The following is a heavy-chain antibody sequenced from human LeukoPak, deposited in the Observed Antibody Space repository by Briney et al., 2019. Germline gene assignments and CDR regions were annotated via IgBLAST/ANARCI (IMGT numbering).Heavy chain of an antibody. CDR2: INSGGTI. CDR3: AREGDYVGYFDY. J-gene: IGHJ4*02. CDR1: GFTFSSYW. V-gene: IGHV3-53*01. D-gene: IGHD4-17*01. Sequence: GGSLRLSCAASGFTFSSYWMSWVRQAPGKGLEWVSVINSGGTIYYADSVMGRFTISRDNFKNTLYLQMNSLTTEDSAVYYCAREGDYVGYFDYWGQGTLVTVSS.